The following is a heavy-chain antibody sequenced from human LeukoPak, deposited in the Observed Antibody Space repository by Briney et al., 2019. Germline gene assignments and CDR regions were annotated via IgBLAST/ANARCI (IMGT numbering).Heavy chain of an antibody. CDR1: GFTFRNYA. CDR3: AKDRAPGDYASFGN. V-gene: IGHV3-23*01. Sequence: PGGSLRLSCAASGFTFRNYAMSWVRQAPGKGLEWVSVISGPGDGTLYADSVKGRFTISRDNSKNTLHLQMDSLRPEDAALYYCAKDRAPGDYASFGNWGQGTLVTVSS. D-gene: IGHD4-17*01. J-gene: IGHJ4*02. CDR2: ISGPGDGT.